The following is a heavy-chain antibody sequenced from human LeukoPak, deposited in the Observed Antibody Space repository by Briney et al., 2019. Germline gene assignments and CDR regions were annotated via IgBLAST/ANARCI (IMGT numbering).Heavy chain of an antibody. CDR1: GFTFSSYA. CDR3: ARVGGYLYYFDY. V-gene: IGHV3-30-3*01. Sequence: GGSLRLSCAASGFTFSSYAMHWVRQAPGKGLEWVAVISYDGSNKYYADSVKGRFTISRDNSKNTLYLQMNSLRAEDTAVYYCARVGGYLYYFDYWGQGTLVTVSS. D-gene: IGHD1-26*01. J-gene: IGHJ4*02. CDR2: ISYDGSNK.